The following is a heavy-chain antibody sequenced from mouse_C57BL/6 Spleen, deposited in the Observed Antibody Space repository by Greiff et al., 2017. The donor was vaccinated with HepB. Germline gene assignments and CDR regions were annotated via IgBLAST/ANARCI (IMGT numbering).Heavy chain of an antibody. V-gene: IGHV5-4*01. D-gene: IGHD2-4*01. CDR3: ARDRLYEYDVGFAY. CDR2: ISDGGSYT. Sequence: EVKVVESGGGLVKPGGSLKLSCAASGFTFSSYAMSWVRQTPEKRLEWVATISDGGSYTYYPDNVKGRFTISRDNAKNNLYLQMSHLKSEDTAMYYCARDRLYEYDVGFAYWGQGTLVTVSA. J-gene: IGHJ3*01. CDR1: GFTFSSYA.